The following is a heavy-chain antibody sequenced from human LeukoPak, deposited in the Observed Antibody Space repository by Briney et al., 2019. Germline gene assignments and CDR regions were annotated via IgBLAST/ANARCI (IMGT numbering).Heavy chain of an antibody. V-gene: IGHV1-18*01. Sequence: ASVKVSCKASGYTFTSYGISWVRQAPGQGLEWMGWISAYNGNTNYAQKLQGRVTMTTDTSTSTAYMELRSLRSVDTAVYYCARVSMVWDAFDIWGQGTMVTVSS. CDR1: GYTFTSYG. J-gene: IGHJ3*02. D-gene: IGHD2-8*01. CDR3: ARVSMVWDAFDI. CDR2: ISAYNGNT.